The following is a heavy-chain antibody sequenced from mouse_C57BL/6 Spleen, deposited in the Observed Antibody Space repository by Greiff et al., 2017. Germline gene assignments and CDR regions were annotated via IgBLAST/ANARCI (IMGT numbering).Heavy chain of an antibody. V-gene: IGHV5-4*03. CDR1: GFTFSSYA. J-gene: IGHJ1*03. Sequence: EVKLMESGGGLVKPGGSLKLSCAASGFTFSSYAMSWVRQTPEKRLEWVATISDGGSYTYYPDNVKGRFTISRDNAKNNLYLQMSHLKSEDTAMYYCARKDYGSSPWYFDVWGTGTTVTVSS. CDR2: ISDGGSYT. CDR3: ARKDYGSSPWYFDV. D-gene: IGHD1-1*01.